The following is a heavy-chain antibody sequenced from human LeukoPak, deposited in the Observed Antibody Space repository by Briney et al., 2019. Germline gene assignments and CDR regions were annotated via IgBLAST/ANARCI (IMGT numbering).Heavy chain of an antibody. CDR3: ARDPYGGDNWFDP. D-gene: IGHD4-23*01. Sequence: PGGSLRLSCAASGFTFSSYSMNWVRQAPGEGLEWVSSISSSSYIYYADSVKGRFTISRDNAKNSLYLQMNSLRAEDTAVYYCARDPYGGDNWFDPWGQGTLVTVSS. V-gene: IGHV3-21*01. CDR2: ISSSSYI. J-gene: IGHJ5*02. CDR1: GFTFSSYS.